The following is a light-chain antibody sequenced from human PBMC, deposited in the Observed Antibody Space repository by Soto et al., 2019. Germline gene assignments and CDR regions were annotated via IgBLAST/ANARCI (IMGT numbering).Light chain of an antibody. Sequence: QSVLTQPASVSGSPGQSITISCTGTSSDVGGYNYVSWYQQHPGKAPKLMIYYVSHRPSGVSNRFSGSKSGNTASLTISGLQAEDEADYYCSSYTSINSYVFGTGTQLTVL. CDR3: SSYTSINSYV. J-gene: IGLJ1*01. CDR2: YVS. V-gene: IGLV2-14*03. CDR1: SSDVGGYNY.